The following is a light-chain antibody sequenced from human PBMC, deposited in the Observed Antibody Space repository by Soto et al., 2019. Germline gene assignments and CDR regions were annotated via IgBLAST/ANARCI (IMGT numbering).Light chain of an antibody. CDR1: SSDVGGYNY. J-gene: IGLJ1*01. Sequence: QSALTQPASVSGSPGQPITISCTGTSSDVGGYNYVSWYQQHPGKAPKLVIYDVSNRPSGVSNRFSGSKSGNTASLTISGIQAEDEADYYCSSYTSTSTYVFGTGTKVTV. V-gene: IGLV2-14*01. CDR3: SSYTSTSTYV. CDR2: DVS.